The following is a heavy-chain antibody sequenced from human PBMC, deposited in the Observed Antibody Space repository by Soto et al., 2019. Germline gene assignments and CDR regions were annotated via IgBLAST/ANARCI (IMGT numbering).Heavy chain of an antibody. CDR1: GGSISSYY. J-gene: IGHJ6*02. CDR3: ARVGAYCGGDCYSRDYYYGMDV. CDR2: IYYSGST. Sequence: QVQLQESGPGLVKPSETLSLTCTVSGGSISSYYWSWIRQPPGKGLEWIGYIYYSGSTNYNPSLKSRVTMSVDTSKNQFSLKLSSVTAADTAVYYCARVGAYCGGDCYSRDYYYGMDVWGQGTTVTVSS. V-gene: IGHV4-59*01. D-gene: IGHD2-21*02.